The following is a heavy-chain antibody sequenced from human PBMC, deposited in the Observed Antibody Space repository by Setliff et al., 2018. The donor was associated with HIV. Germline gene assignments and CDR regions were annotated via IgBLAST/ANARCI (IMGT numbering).Heavy chain of an antibody. Sequence: PGESLKISCAASGFTFSSYTMNWVRQAPGKGLEWISYISSGSTTIFYADSVRGRFTISRDNAKNSLYLQMNSLRADDTAVYYCASQGSDYHYLYYWGQGTLVTVS. CDR1: GFTFSSYT. J-gene: IGHJ4*02. V-gene: IGHV3-48*01. D-gene: IGHD4-17*01. CDR2: ISSGSTTI. CDR3: ASQGSDYHYLYY.